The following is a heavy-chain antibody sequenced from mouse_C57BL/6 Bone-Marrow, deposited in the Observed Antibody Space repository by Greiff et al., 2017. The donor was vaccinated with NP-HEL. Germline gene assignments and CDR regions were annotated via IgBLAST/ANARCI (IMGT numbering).Heavy chain of an antibody. CDR2: IHPSDSDT. CDR1: GYTFTSYW. Sequence: QVHVKQPGAELVKPGASVKVSCKASGYTFTSYWMHWVKQRPGQGLEWIGRIHPSDSDTNYNQKFKGKATLTVDKSSSTAYMQLSSLTSEDSAVYYCASYGNYRFAYWGQGTLVTVSA. CDR3: ASYGNYRFAY. V-gene: IGHV1-74*01. J-gene: IGHJ3*01. D-gene: IGHD2-1*01.